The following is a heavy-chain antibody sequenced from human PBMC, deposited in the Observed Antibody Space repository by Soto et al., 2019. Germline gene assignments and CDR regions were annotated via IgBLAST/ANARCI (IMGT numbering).Heavy chain of an antibody. CDR3: ARLQYPVVTPIDT. D-gene: IGHD2-21*02. J-gene: IGHJ3*02. Sequence: SETLSLTCTVSGGSISNYYWNWIRQSPEKGLEWIAYIHFSGNTNYNPSLKSRVSISVDTSKNQFSLNLTSVTAADTAIYYCARLQYPVVTPIDTWGQGTMVTVSS. CDR2: IHFSGNT. CDR1: GGSISNYY. V-gene: IGHV4-59*01.